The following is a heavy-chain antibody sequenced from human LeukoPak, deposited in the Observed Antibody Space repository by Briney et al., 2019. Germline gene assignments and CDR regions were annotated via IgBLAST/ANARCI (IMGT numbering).Heavy chain of an antibody. CDR3: ARYVVYGSGKYYFDY. Sequence: PSETLSLTCTVSGGSFSSTTYFWSWIRQPPGKGLEWIASINYSGSTYYNPSLKSRVTISVDTSKNQFSLKLSSVTAADTAVYYCARYVVYGSGKYYFDYWGQGTLVTVSS. CDR2: INYSGST. V-gene: IGHV4-39*01. D-gene: IGHD3-10*01. J-gene: IGHJ4*02. CDR1: GGSFSSTTYF.